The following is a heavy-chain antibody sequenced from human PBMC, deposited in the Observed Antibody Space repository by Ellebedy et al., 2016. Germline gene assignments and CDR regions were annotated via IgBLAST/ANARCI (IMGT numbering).Heavy chain of an antibody. V-gene: IGHV3-21*04. J-gene: IGHJ4*02. Sequence: SVRGRFTISRDNAKNSLSLQMNSLRSDDTAVYYCARDCWMSDPNLPGYWGQGTLVTVSS. CDR3: ARDCWMSDPNLPGY. D-gene: IGHD2-2*03.